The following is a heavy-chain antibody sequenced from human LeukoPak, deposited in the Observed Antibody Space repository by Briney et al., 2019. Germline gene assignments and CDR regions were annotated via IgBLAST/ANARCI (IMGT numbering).Heavy chain of an antibody. CDR2: ISYDGSNK. CDR3: ARDITVGAPKTGYFDY. Sequence: GGSLRLSCAASGFTFSSYAMHWVRQAPGKGLEWVAVISYDGSNKYYADSVKGRFTISRDNSKSTLYLQMNSLRAEDTAVYYCARDITVGAPKTGYFDYWGQGTLVTVSS. D-gene: IGHD1-26*01. J-gene: IGHJ4*02. CDR1: GFTFSSYA. V-gene: IGHV3-30*04.